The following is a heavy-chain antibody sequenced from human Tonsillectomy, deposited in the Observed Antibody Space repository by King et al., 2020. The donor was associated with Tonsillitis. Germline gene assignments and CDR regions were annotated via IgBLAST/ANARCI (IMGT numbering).Heavy chain of an antibody. D-gene: IGHD6-6*01. J-gene: IGHJ6*03. CDR3: ARGIAARLYMDV. CDR1: GGSISSGGYS. V-gene: IGHV4-30-2*01. CDR2: IYHSGST. Sequence: LQLQESGSGLVKPSQTLSLTCAVSGGSISSGGYSWSWIRQPPGKGLEWIGYIYHSGSTYYNPSLKSRVTISVDRSKNQFSLKLSSVTAADTAVYYCARGIAARLYMDVWGKGTTVTVS.